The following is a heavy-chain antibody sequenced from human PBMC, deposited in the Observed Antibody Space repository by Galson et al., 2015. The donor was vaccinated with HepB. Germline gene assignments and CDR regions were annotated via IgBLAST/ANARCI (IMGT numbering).Heavy chain of an antibody. D-gene: IGHD3-10*01. CDR2: IKRKTDGGTT. Sequence: SLRLSCAASGIIFSNTWMSWVRQAPGKGLEWVGHIKRKTDGGTTDYAAPVKGRFTISRDDSKNTLYLQMNSLKSEDTAVYYCTTDLYYYASVNWGQGSLVTVSS. J-gene: IGHJ4*02. V-gene: IGHV3-15*01. CDR1: GIIFSNTW. CDR3: TTDLYYYASVN.